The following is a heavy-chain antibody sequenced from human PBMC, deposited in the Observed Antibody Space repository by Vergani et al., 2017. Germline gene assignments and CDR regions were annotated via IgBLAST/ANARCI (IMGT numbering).Heavy chain of an antibody. Sequence: QVQLVQSGAEVKKPGASVKVSCKASGYTFTSYYMHWVRQAPRQGLEWMGIINPSGGSTSYAQKFQGRVTMTRDTSTSTVYMELSSLRSEDTAVYYCARGRDGYNSLGYYFDYWGQGTLVTVSS. CDR2: INPSGGST. D-gene: IGHD5-24*01. J-gene: IGHJ4*02. V-gene: IGHV1-46*01. CDR3: ARGRDGYNSLGYYFDY. CDR1: GYTFTSYY.